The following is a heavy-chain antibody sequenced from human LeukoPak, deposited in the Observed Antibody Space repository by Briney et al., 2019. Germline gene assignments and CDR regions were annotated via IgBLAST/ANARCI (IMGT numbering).Heavy chain of an antibody. Sequence: GGSLRLSCATSGFTFSDYYMTWIRQAPGKGLEWVSYISGSGSAIHYADSVKGRFVISRDNAKNSLYLQMNSLRVEDTAVYYCARPTHSTHLPDYWGQGTLVTVSS. CDR2: ISGSGSAI. J-gene: IGHJ4*02. V-gene: IGHV3-11*04. CDR1: GFTFSDYY. D-gene: IGHD2-15*01. CDR3: ARPTHSTHLPDY.